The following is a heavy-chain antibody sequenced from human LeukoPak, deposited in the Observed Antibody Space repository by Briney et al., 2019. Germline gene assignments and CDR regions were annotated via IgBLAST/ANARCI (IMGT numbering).Heavy chain of an antibody. CDR1: GGSFSGYY. CDR3: ARAKQWLELGY. Sequence: PSETLSLTCAVYGGSFSGYYWSWIRQPPGKGLEWIGEINHSGSANYNPSLKSRVTISVDTSKNQFSLKLSSVTAADTAVYYCARAKQWLELGYWGQGTLVTVSS. CDR2: INHSGSA. D-gene: IGHD6-19*01. J-gene: IGHJ4*02. V-gene: IGHV4-34*01.